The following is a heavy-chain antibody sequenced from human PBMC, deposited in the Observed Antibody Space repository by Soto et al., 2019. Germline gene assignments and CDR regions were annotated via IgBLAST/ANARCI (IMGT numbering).Heavy chain of an antibody. Sequence: ASVKVSCKASGYTFTSYDINWVRQATGQGLEWMGWMNPNSGNTGYAQKFQGRVTMTRNTSISTAYMELSSLRAEDTAVYYCAKERRIIMITFGEGYFDYWGQGTLVTVSS. V-gene: IGHV1-8*01. J-gene: IGHJ4*02. CDR2: MNPNSGNT. CDR1: GYTFTSYD. D-gene: IGHD3-16*01. CDR3: AKERRIIMITFGEGYFDY.